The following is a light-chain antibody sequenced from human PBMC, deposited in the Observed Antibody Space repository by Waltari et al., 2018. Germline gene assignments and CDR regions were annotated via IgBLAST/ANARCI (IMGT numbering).Light chain of an antibody. J-gene: IGLJ2*01. CDR3: HSRDASGVGGT. CDR2: DNN. CDR1: SLRSYY. V-gene: IGLV3-19*01. Sequence: TQDPAVSVALGQTVRLTCQGDSLRSYYAKWYQQRPGQAPKLVLYDNNNRPSGVPDRFSGSRSDNTASLTVTGAQAEDEGHYYCHSRDASGVGGTFGGGTKLTVL.